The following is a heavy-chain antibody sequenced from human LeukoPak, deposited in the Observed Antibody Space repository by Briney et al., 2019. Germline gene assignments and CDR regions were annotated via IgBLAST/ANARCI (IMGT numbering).Heavy chain of an antibody. CDR2: IGAYNGNT. J-gene: IGHJ4*02. CDR3: AKDHQYDFDY. Sequence: ASVTVSCKASGYTFSSNGISWVRQAPGQGLEWMGWIGAYNGNTNYAQNFQARVTMTTDTSTSTAYMELRTLRSDDTAVYYCAKDHQYDFDYWGQGTLVTVSS. CDR1: GYTFSSNG. V-gene: IGHV1-18*01. D-gene: IGHD2-8*01.